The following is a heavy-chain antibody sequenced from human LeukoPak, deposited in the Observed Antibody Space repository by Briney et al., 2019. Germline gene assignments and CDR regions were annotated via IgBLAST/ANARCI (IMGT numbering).Heavy chain of an antibody. CDR3: ARIRDGSWDY. V-gene: IGHV1-2*02. CDR2: INPNSGGT. D-gene: IGHD5-24*01. Sequence: GASVKVSCKASGYTFTGYYMHWGRRAPGQGLEWMGWINPNSGGTNYAQKFQGRVTMTRNTSISTAYMELSSLRSEDTAVYYCARIRDGSWDYWGQGTLVTVSS. CDR1: GYTFTGYY. J-gene: IGHJ4*02.